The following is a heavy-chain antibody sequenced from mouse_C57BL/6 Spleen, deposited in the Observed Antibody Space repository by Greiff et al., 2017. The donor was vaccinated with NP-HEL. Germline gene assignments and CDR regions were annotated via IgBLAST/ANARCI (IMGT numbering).Heavy chain of an antibody. J-gene: IGHJ1*03. V-gene: IGHV1-76*01. CDR3: ARFYSNYDWYFDV. D-gene: IGHD2-5*01. CDR1: GYTFTDYY. CDR2: IYPGSGNT. Sequence: VKVVESGAELVRPGASVKLSCKASGYTFTDYYINWVKQRPGQGLEWIARIYPGSGNTYYNEKFKGKATLTAEKSSSTAYMQLSSLTSEDSAVYFCARFYSNYDWYFDVWGTGTTVTVSS.